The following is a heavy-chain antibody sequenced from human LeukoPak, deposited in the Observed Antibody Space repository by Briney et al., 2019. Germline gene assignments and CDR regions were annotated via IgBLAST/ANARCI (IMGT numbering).Heavy chain of an antibody. V-gene: IGHV1-69*04. CDR3: ARDLDYGDYGD. D-gene: IGHD4-17*01. CDR1: GGTFSSYT. J-gene: IGHJ4*02. Sequence: SVKVSCKASGGTFSSYTISWVRQAPRQGLEWMGRIIPILGIANYAQKLQGRVTITADKSTSTAYMELSSLRSEDTAVYYCARDLDYGDYGDWGQGTLVTVSS. CDR2: IIPILGIA.